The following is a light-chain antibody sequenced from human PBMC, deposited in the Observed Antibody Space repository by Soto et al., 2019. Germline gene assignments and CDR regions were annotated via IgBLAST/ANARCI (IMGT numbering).Light chain of an antibody. Sequence: QSVLTQSSSASASLGSSVKLTCTLGSGHSSHIIAWHQQQPGKAPRYLMKLEGSGSYNKGSGVPDRFSGSSSGADRYLAISNLQFEDEADYYCETWDSNTRVFGGGTKLTVL. V-gene: IGLV4-60*02. CDR2: LEGSGSY. CDR3: ETWDSNTRV. J-gene: IGLJ2*01. CDR1: SGHSSHI.